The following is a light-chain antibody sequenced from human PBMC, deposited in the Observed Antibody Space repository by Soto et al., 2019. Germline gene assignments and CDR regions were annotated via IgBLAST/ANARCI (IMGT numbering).Light chain of an antibody. V-gene: IGLV2-14*01. J-gene: IGLJ1*01. CDR1: SSDIGAYDY. CDR3: SSYTGSSTLEV. CDR2: EVN. Sequence: QSALTQPASLSGSPGQSITISCTGTSSDIGAYDYVSWFQQHPGKAPKLMISEVNNRPSGVSNRFSGSKSGNTAYLTISGLQAEDEADYYCSSYTGSSTLEVFGSGTKLTVL.